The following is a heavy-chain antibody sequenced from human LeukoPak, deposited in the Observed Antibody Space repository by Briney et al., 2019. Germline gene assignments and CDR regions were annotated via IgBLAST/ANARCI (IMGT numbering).Heavy chain of an antibody. Sequence: PSQTLSLTCTVSGGSISSGGYYWSWIRQHPGKGLEWIGYIYYSGSTYYNPSLKSRATISVDTSKNQFSLKLSSVTAADTAVYYCARGPYGSGSYYLDYWGQGTLVTVSS. J-gene: IGHJ4*02. CDR3: ARGPYGSGSYYLDY. CDR1: GGSISSGGYY. D-gene: IGHD3-10*01. V-gene: IGHV4-31*03. CDR2: IYYSGST.